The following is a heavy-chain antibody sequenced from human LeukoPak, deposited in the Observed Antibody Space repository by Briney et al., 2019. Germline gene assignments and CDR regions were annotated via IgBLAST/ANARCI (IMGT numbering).Heavy chain of an antibody. V-gene: IGHV4-59*01. Sequence: SETLSLTCTVSGGSISSYYWIWIRQPPGKGLEWIGYIYTSGSTNYNPSLKSRVTISVDTSKNQFSLKLSSVTAADTAVYYCARVQESQIDYYFDYWGQGTLVTVSS. CDR1: GGSISSYY. CDR3: ARVQESQIDYYFDY. CDR2: IYTSGST. D-gene: IGHD3-9*01. J-gene: IGHJ4*02.